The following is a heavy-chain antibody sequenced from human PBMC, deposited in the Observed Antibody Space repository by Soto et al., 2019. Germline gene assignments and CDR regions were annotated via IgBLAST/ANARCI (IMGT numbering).Heavy chain of an antibody. J-gene: IGHJ6*02. CDR2: VIPRFGTT. D-gene: IGHD6-19*01. V-gene: IGHV1-69*01. CDR1: GGTFTSYS. CDR3: TGARAVAVSGRTGAYYYGAMDL. Sequence: QVQLEQSGAEVKRPGSSVKVSCRASGGTFTSYSINWVRRAPGHGPEWMGAVIPRFGTTTYAQRFECRVTVSADAPTSTVFMGISALRSEDTAVYFWTGARAVAVSGRTGAYYYGAMDLWGQGTAVTVSS.